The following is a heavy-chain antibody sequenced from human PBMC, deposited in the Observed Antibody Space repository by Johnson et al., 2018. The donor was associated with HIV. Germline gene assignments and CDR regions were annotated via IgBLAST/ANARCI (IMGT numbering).Heavy chain of an antibody. CDR1: GFTFSSYG. V-gene: IGHV3-33*08. Sequence: VQLVESGGGVVQPGRSLRLSCAASGFTFSSYGMHWVRQAPGKGLEWVAFIRYDGSNKYYADSVKGRFTISRDNSKNTMSLQMNSPRVEDTAVYYCARVRGGRENAFDIWGQGTMVTVSS. D-gene: IGHD1-26*01. J-gene: IGHJ3*02. CDR3: ARVRGGRENAFDI. CDR2: IRYDGSNK.